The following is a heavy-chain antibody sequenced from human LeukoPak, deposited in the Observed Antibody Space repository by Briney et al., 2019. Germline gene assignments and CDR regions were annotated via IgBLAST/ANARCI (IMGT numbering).Heavy chain of an antibody. Sequence: PSETLSLTCTVSGGSINSYYWTWIRQPAGKTLEWIGRIHTTGNTNHNSSLKSRVTMSLDTSNNQFSLKLASVTDADTAVYYCARGHRRGDYSDRYNFYDYWGQGILVTVSS. J-gene: IGHJ4*02. V-gene: IGHV4-4*07. CDR2: IHTTGNT. CDR1: GGSINSYY. CDR3: ARGHRRGDYSDRYNFYDY. D-gene: IGHD4-17*01.